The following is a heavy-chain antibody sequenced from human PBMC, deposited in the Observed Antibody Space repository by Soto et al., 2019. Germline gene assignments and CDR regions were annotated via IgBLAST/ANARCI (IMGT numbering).Heavy chain of an antibody. CDR2: IYSDGSGP. D-gene: IGHD5-18*01. CDR1: GFTFSNFW. J-gene: IGHJ4*02. CDR3: ATLNSFGSDY. V-gene: IGHV3-74*03. Sequence: PGGSLRLSCAASGFTFSNFWMHWVRQAPGKGLVWVSRIYSDGSGPMYADSVKGRFPISRDNAKSTLYLQMNSLRAEDTAVYYCATLNSFGSDYWGRGTLVTVSS.